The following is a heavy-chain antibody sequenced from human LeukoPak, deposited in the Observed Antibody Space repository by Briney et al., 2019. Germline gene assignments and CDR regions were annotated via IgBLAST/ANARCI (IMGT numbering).Heavy chain of an antibody. CDR3: VSFYETY. D-gene: IGHD2/OR15-2a*01. J-gene: IGHJ4*02. Sequence: PGGSLRLSCAASGNYWMHWVRQVPGKGLVWVSHINSDGSWTSHADSVKGRFTISKDSAKNTVYLQMNSLRAEDTAVYYCVSFYETYWGRGTLVTVSS. CDR1: GNYW. V-gene: IGHV3-74*01. CDR2: INSDGSWT.